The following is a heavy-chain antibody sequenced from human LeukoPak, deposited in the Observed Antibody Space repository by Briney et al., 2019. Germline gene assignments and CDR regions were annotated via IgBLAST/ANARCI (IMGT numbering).Heavy chain of an antibody. D-gene: IGHD3-3*01. CDR2: IYSGGST. Sequence: TGGSLRLSCAASGFTVSSNYMSWVRQAPGKGLEWVSVIYSGGSTYYADSVKGRFTISRDNSKNTLYPQMNSLRAEDTAVYYCARVLRFLEWLAFDIWGQGTMVTVSS. V-gene: IGHV3-66*02. CDR1: GFTVSSNY. CDR3: ARVLRFLEWLAFDI. J-gene: IGHJ3*02.